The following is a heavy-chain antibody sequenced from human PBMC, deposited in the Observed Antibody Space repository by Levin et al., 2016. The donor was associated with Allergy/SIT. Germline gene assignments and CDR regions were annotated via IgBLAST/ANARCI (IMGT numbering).Heavy chain of an antibody. Sequence: SETLSLTCAVYGGSFSGYYWSWIRQPPGKGLEWIGEINHSGSTNYNPSLKSRVTISVDTSKNQFSLKLSSVTAADTAVYYCARTGYCSGGSCYSGRRWFDPWGQGTLVTVSS. J-gene: IGHJ5*02. V-gene: IGHV4-34*01. CDR2: INHSGST. CDR3: ARTGYCSGGSCYSGRRWFDP. D-gene: IGHD2-15*01. CDR1: GGSFSGYY.